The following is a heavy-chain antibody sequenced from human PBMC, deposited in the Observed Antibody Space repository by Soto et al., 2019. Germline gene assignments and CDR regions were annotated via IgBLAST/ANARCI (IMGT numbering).Heavy chain of an antibody. D-gene: IGHD1-20*01. CDR2: ISDSGSST. CDR3: AKALNWNFDY. Sequence: AGGSLRLSCAASGFIFGNYAMNWVRQAPGKGLEWISTISDSGSSTYHADSVKGRFTISRDNSKNTLYLQMNSLRAEDTAVYYCAKALNWNFDYWGQGTLVTVSS. CDR1: GFIFGNYA. V-gene: IGHV3-23*01. J-gene: IGHJ4*02.